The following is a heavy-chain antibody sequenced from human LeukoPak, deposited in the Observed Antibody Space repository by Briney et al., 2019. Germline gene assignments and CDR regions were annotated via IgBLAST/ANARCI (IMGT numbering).Heavy chain of an antibody. CDR1: GGSISSGGYY. CDR2: IYYSGST. J-gene: IGHJ4*02. V-gene: IGHV4-31*03. D-gene: IGHD3-22*01. Sequence: PSETLSLTCTVSGGSISSGGYYWSWIRQHPGKGLEWIGYIYYSGSTYYNPSLKSRVTISVDTSKNQFSLKLSSVTAADTAVYYCARRQPYYYDSSGYYTFWGQGTLVTVSS. CDR3: ARRQPYYYDSSGYYTF.